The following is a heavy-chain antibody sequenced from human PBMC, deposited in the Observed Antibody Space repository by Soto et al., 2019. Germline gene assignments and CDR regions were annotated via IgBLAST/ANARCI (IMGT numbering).Heavy chain of an antibody. Sequence: QVQLQESGPGLVKPSQTLSLTCTVSGGSISSGDYYWSWIRQTPGKGLEWIGYIYYSGSTYYNPSLKSRVTISVDTSKNQFSLKLSSVTAADTAVYYCARSGYCTNGVCYTPFDYWGQGTLVTVSS. CDR2: IYYSGST. CDR1: GGSISSGDYY. J-gene: IGHJ4*02. CDR3: ARSGYCTNGVCYTPFDY. V-gene: IGHV4-30-4*01. D-gene: IGHD2-8*01.